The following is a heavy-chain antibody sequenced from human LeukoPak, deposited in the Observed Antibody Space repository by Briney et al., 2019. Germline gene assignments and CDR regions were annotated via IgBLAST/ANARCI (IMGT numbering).Heavy chain of an antibody. D-gene: IGHD2-2*01. CDR1: VFTFNNYC. J-gene: IGHJ4*02. Sequence: PGGSLRLSCAASVFTFNNYCMHWVRQAPGKGLEWVAVISYDGRNIHYPDSVKGRSTISRDISTDTLWLQMDSLRTEDTAVYYCAKGPLRGTAAAIDYWGQGTLVTVSS. CDR3: AKGPLRGTAAAIDY. CDR2: ISYDGRNI. V-gene: IGHV3-30*18.